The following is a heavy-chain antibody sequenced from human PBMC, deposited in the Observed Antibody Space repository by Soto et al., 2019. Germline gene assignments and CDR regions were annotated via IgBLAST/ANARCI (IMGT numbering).Heavy chain of an antibody. CDR1: VFSVYINGQY. D-gene: IGHD1-26*01. V-gene: IGHV4-39*01. Sequence: TXSLTGMFSVFSVYINGQYGCGIRQPPGKGLEWIGSIDNNGVTNYNSSLKSRVTISRDTSKNQFSLRSTSVTAADTAVYSCGTILVGDNGKNDADPWGQGTLVTVSS. CDR2: IDNNGVT. J-gene: IGHJ5*02. CDR3: GTILVGDNGKNDADP.